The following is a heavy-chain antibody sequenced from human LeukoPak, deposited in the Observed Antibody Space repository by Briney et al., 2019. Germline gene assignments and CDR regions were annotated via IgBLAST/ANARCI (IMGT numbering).Heavy chain of an antibody. CDR3: ARLQSGTYSYYFFYMDV. Sequence: GGSLRLSCAASGFTFNSYGMHWVRQAPGKGLEWVAVISYDGSNKYYADSVKGRFTISRDNSKNTLYLQMNSLRAEDTAVYFCARLQSGTYSYYFFYMDVWGKGTTVTVSS. J-gene: IGHJ6*03. V-gene: IGHV3-30*03. CDR1: GFTFNSYG. CDR2: ISYDGSNK. D-gene: IGHD1-26*01.